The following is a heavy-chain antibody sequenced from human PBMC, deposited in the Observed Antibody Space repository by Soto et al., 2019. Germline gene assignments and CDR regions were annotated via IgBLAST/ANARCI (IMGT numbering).Heavy chain of an antibody. CDR3: ARDGKTMSLVRPNYYYYGMDV. Sequence: GGSLRLSCAASGFTVSSNYMSWVRQAPGKGLEWVSVIYSGGSTYYADSVKGRFTISRDNSKNTLYLQMNSLRAEDTAVYYCARDGKTMSLVRPNYYYYGMDVWGQGTTVTVSS. CDR2: IYSGGST. J-gene: IGHJ6*02. V-gene: IGHV3-66*01. D-gene: IGHD3-10*02. CDR1: GFTVSSNY.